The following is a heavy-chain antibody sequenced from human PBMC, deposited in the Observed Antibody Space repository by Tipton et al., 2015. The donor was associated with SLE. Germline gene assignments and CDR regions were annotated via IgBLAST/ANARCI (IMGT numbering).Heavy chain of an antibody. J-gene: IGHJ2*01. CDR2: IYSSGST. V-gene: IGHV4-61*03. CDR1: GGSITNDNHY. Sequence: TLSLTCTVSGGSITNDNHYWSWIRQPPGKGLEWIGNIYSSGSTKYNPSLKSRVIISVDTSKNHFSLSLNSVTAADTAVYYCARATDFWSGYWYFDLWGRGTPVTVSS. D-gene: IGHD3-3*01. CDR3: ARATDFWSGYWYFDL.